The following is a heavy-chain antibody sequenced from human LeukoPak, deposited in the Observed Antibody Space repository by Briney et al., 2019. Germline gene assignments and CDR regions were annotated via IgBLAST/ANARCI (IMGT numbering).Heavy chain of an antibody. CDR2: IHHSGST. V-gene: IGHV4-34*01. D-gene: IGHD6-13*01. J-gene: IGHJ4*02. Sequence: SETLSLTCAVYGGSFSGYYWSWIRQPPGKGLEWIAEIHHSGSTKYNPSLKSRVTISMDTSKNQFSLKLNSMTAADTAVYYCSSHVSAAAGGRWGPGTLVTISS. CDR1: GGSFSGYY. CDR3: SSHVSAAAGGR.